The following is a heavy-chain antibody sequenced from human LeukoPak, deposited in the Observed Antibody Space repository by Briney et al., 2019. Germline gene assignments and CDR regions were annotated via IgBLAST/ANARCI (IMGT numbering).Heavy chain of an antibody. Sequence: SETLSLTCAVYGGSFSGYYWSWIRQPPGKGLEWIGEINHSGSTNYNPSLKSRVTISVDTSKNQFSLKLSSVTAADTAVYYCARGGSVAGMFHYYYGMDVWGQGTTVTVSS. CDR1: GGSFSGYY. CDR2: INHSGST. CDR3: ARGGSVAGMFHYYYGMDV. D-gene: IGHD6-19*01. J-gene: IGHJ6*02. V-gene: IGHV4-34*01.